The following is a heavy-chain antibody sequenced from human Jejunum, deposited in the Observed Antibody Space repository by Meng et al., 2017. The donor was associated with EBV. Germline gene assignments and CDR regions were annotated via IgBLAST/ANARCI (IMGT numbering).Heavy chain of an antibody. J-gene: IGHJ5*02. CDR1: GFTLSSYW. Sequence: EVQVVGAGGGLIQPGDSLRFSWAASGFTLSSYWMHWVRQDPGKGLVWVSRINSDGSKTNYADSVKGRFTISRDIAKNTLYLQLNSLRADDTAVYYCVRGPPPDTWGQGTLVTVSS. CDR2: INSDGSKT. V-gene: IGHV3-74*01. CDR3: VRGPPPDT.